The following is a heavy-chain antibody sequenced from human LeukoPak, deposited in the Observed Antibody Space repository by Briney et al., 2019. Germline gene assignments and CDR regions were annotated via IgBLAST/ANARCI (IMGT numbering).Heavy chain of an antibody. CDR2: INHSGST. D-gene: IGHD3-9*01. CDR1: GGSFSGYY. J-gene: IGHJ4*02. Sequence: SETLSLTCAVYGGSFSGYYWSWIRQPPGKGLEWIGEINHSGSTNYNPSLKSRVSISVDTSKNQFSLKLSSVTAADTAVYYCARVHDILTGYADWGQGTLATVSS. V-gene: IGHV4-34*01. CDR3: ARVHDILTGYAD.